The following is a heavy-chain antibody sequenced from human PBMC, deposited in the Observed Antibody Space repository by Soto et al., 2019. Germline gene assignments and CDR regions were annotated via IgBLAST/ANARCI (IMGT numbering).Heavy chain of an antibody. CDR2: LIDSGTT. V-gene: IGHV4-34*12. CDR1: GGSFSGYY. D-gene: IGHD3-10*01. Sequence: QVQLQQWGAGLLKPSETLSLTCAVYGGSFSGYYCSWIRQPPGKGLEWIGELIDSGTTNYNASLRCRVSMSVDTSRNQFSLRLSSVTAAATAVYYCARARGGVQHWGQGTLVTVSS. CDR3: ARARGGVQH. J-gene: IGHJ1*01.